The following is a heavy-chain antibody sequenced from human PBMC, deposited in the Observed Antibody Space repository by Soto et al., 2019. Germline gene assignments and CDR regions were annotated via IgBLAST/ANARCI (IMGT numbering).Heavy chain of an antibody. V-gene: IGHV3-30*18. Sequence: QVQLVESGGGVVQPGRSLRLSCAASGFTFSSYCMHWVRQAPGKGLEWVAVISCDGSNKYYADSVKGRFTISRDNSKNTLYLQMNSLRAEDTAVYYCAKVSGVFPLFWDIVVVVAANRLNVQHWGQGTLVTVSS. J-gene: IGHJ1*01. CDR2: ISCDGSNK. CDR3: AKVSGVFPLFWDIVVVVAANRLNVQH. CDR1: GFTFSSYC. D-gene: IGHD2-15*01.